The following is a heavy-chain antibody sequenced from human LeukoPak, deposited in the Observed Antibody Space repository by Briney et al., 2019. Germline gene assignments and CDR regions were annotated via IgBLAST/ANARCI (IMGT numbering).Heavy chain of an antibody. Sequence: GRSLRLSCAASGFTFSSYAMHWVRQAPGKGLEWVAVISYDGSNKYYADSVKGRFTISRDNSKNTLYLQMNSLRAEDTAVYYCARGMMPDWFDFWGQGTLVTVSS. CDR1: GFTFSSYA. D-gene: IGHD2-2*01. V-gene: IGHV3-30-3*01. J-gene: IGHJ5*01. CDR3: ARGMMPDWFDF. CDR2: ISYDGSNK.